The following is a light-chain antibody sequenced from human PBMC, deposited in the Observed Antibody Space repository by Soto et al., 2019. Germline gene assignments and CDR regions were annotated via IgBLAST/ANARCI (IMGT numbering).Light chain of an antibody. Sequence: DIKMTQSPSTLSASKGDRVTITCRASQSISSGLAWYQQKPGKAPKLLIYTASTLKSGVPSRFSGSGSGTEFTLTISSLQPEDFATYYCQQNYSYSRAFGQGTMVDI. CDR1: QSISSG. V-gene: IGKV1-5*03. CDR2: TAS. J-gene: IGKJ1*01. CDR3: QQNYSYSRA.